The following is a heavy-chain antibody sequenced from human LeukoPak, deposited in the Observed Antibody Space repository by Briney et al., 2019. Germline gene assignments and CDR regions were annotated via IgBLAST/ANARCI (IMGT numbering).Heavy chain of an antibody. Sequence: ASVKVSCKASGYTFTAYYMHWVRQAPGQGLEWMGWINPNSGDTNDAQNFQGRVTMTRDTSISTAYMELSRLRSDDMAVYYCARVPRYSSGWAEGDYWGQGTLVTVSS. V-gene: IGHV1-2*02. CDR1: GYTFTAYY. CDR3: ARVPRYSSGWAEGDY. D-gene: IGHD6-19*01. J-gene: IGHJ4*02. CDR2: INPNSGDT.